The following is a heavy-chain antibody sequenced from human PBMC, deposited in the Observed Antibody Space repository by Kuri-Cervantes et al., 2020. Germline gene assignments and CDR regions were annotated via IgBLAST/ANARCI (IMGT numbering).Heavy chain of an antibody. CDR3: ARHCSGGSCYSGMDV. J-gene: IGHJ6*02. CDR2: IYPGDSDT. Sequence: GGSLRLSCKGSGYSFTSYWIGWVRQMPGKGLEWMGIIYPGDSDTRYSPSFQGQVTISAVKSISTAYLQWSSLKASDTAMYYCARHCSGGSCYSGMDVWGQGTTVTVSS. D-gene: IGHD2-15*01. CDR1: GYSFTSYW. V-gene: IGHV5-51*01.